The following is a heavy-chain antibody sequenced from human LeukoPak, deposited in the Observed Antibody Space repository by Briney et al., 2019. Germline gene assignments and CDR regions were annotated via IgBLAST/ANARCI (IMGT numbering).Heavy chain of an antibody. V-gene: IGHV4-4*09. CDR1: GGSISSYY. Sequence: SETLSLTCTVSGGSISSYYWSWIRQPPGKGLEWIGYIYTSGSTNYNPSLKSRVTISVDTSKNQFSLKLSSLTAADTAVYYCARRGYCSSTSYPCMDVWGKGTTVTVSS. CDR3: ARRGYCSSTSYPCMDV. J-gene: IGHJ6*03. D-gene: IGHD2-2*01. CDR2: IYTSGST.